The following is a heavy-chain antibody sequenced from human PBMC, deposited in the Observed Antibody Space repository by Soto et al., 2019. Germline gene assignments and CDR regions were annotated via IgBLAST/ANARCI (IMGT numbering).Heavy chain of an antibody. CDR1: GFTFDDHG. Sequence: EVQLVESGGGVVRPGGSLRLSCAASGFTFDDHGMTWVRQAPGKGLEWVSGITWNGATTGYADSVKGRFTISRDNAKKSLYLQMNSLRVEYTALYYCARDGGVVVAVDAFDVWCQGTMVTVSS. CDR3: ARDGGVVVAVDAFDV. V-gene: IGHV3-20*04. CDR2: ITWNGATT. J-gene: IGHJ3*01. D-gene: IGHD6-19*01.